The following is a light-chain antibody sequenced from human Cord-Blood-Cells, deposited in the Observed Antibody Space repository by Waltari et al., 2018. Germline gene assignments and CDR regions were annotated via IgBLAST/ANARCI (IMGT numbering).Light chain of an antibody. CDR2: DAS. CDR1: QSISSW. Sequence: DIQMTQSPSTLSASVGDRVTITCRARQSISSWLAWYQQKPGKAPKLLIYDASSVESGVPSRFSGSGAGTEVTLTIGSLQPDDFATYYYQQYNSDSPYTFGQGTKLEIK. V-gene: IGKV1-5*01. J-gene: IGKJ2*01. CDR3: QQYNSDSPYT.